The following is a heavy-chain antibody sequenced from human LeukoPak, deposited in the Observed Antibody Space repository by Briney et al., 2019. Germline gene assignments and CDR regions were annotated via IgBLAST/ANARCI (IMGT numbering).Heavy chain of an antibody. CDR2: FDPEDGET. V-gene: IGHV1-24*01. D-gene: IGHD2-2*01. Sequence: ASVKVSCKVSGYTLTELSMHWVRQAPGKGLEWMGGFDPEDGETIYAQKFQGRVTMTEDTSTDTAYMELSSLRSEDTAVYYCATRYCSSSSCYLRLDYWGQGTLVTVSS. CDR1: GYTLTELS. CDR3: ATRYCSSSSCYLRLDY. J-gene: IGHJ4*02.